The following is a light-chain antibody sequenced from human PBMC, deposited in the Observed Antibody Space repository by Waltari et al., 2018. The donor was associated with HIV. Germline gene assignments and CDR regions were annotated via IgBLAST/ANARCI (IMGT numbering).Light chain of an antibody. CDR2: EVS. CDR3: SSYAGSINVL. CDR1: SRDVGGYNY. Sequence: QSALTQPPSASGSPGQSVTISCTGTSRDVGGYNYVSWYQQHPGKAPKLLIAEVSKRPSGVPARFSCSKSGNTASLTVSGLQAEDDADYYCSSYAGSINVLFGGGTKLAVL. J-gene: IGLJ2*01. V-gene: IGLV2-8*01.